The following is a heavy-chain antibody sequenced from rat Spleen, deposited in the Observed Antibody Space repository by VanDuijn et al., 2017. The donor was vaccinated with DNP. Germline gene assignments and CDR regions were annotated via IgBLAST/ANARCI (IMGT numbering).Heavy chain of an antibody. D-gene: IGHD1-12*02. CDR1: GFTFSNYY. V-gene: IGHV5S11*01. J-gene: IGHJ2*01. Sequence: EVQLVESGGGLVQPGRSMKLSCAASGFTFSNYYMAWVRQAPAKGLEWVAAISPGGGNTYYRDSVKGRFTISRDNAKSTLYLQMDSLRSEETATYYCARHYYDGSYYFDYWGQGVMVTVSS. CDR3: ARHYYDGSYYFDY. CDR2: ISPGGGNT.